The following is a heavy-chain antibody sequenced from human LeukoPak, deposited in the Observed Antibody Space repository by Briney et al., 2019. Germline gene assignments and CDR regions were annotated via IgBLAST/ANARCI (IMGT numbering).Heavy chain of an antibody. J-gene: IGHJ4*02. CDR1: GGTFSSYA. D-gene: IGHD3-10*01. Sequence: ASVKVSCKASGGTFSSYAISWVRQSPGQGLEWMGGIIPIFGTANYAQKFQGRVTITADKSTSTAYMELSSLRSEDTAVYYCAREGSGSYYSYWGQGTLVTVSS. V-gene: IGHV1-69*06. CDR2: IIPIFGTA. CDR3: AREGSGSYYSY.